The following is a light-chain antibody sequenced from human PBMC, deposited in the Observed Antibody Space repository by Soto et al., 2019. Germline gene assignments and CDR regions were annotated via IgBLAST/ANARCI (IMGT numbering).Light chain of an antibody. CDR3: SSYTSSTTYV. CDR2: EVS. J-gene: IGLJ1*01. V-gene: IGLV2-14*02. CDR1: SSDVGSYNF. Sequence: QSALTQPASVSGSPGQSITISCTGTSSDVGSYNFVSWFQQHPGKVPKLIIYEVSNRPSGVSNRFSGSKSGNTASLTISGLQAEDEADYYCSSYTSSTTYVFGTGTKVTVL.